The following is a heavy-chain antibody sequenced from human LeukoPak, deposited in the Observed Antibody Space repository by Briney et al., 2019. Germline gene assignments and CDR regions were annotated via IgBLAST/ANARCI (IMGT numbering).Heavy chain of an antibody. CDR3: ATALYYYDSSGYYSLDAFDI. Sequence: SETLSLTCTVPGGSISSSSYYWGWIRQPPGKGLEWIESIYYSGSAYYNPSLKSRVTISVDTSKNQFSLKLSSVTAADTAVYYCATALYYYDSSGYYSLDAFDIWGQGTMVTVSS. CDR2: IYYSGSA. J-gene: IGHJ3*02. V-gene: IGHV4-39*01. D-gene: IGHD3-22*01. CDR1: GGSISSSSYY.